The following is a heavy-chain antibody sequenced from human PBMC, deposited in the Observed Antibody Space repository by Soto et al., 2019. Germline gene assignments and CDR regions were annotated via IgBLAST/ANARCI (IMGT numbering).Heavy chain of an antibody. J-gene: IGHJ6*02. V-gene: IGHV1-18*01. CDR3: ARVGATFVAYYYGMDV. CDR1: GYTFSSYG. Sequence: GGSVKVSCKASGYTFSSYGISWGRQGPGQGLEWMGWISAYNGNTNYAQKLQGRVTMTTDTSTSTAYMELRSLRSDDTAVYYCARVGATFVAYYYGMDVWGQGTTVTVSS. CDR2: ISAYNGNT. D-gene: IGHD1-26*01.